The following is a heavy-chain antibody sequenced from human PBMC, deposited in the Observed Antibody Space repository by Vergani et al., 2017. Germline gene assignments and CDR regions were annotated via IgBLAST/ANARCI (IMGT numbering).Heavy chain of an antibody. CDR3: ARGLLYNRSGSPPGGY. Sequence: QVQLQQWGAGLLKPSETLSLTCAVHGGSFSGYYWSWIRQPPGKGLEWIGEINHSGSTNYTPSLKSRVTISVDTSKNQFSLRLSSVTAADTAVYYCARGLLYNRSGSPPGGYWGQGTLVTVSS. CDR2: INHSGST. J-gene: IGHJ4*02. V-gene: IGHV4-34*01. CDR1: GGSFSGYY. D-gene: IGHD3-10*01.